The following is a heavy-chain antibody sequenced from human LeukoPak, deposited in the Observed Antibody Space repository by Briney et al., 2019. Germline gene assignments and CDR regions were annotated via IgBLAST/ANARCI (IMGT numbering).Heavy chain of an antibody. V-gene: IGHV3-30*02. CDR1: EFTFSAYA. CDR3: TKDLGTEYNIFDY. CDR2: VRYGGNIK. Sequence: PRGSLRLSCAASEFTFSAYAMHWIRQAPGRGLEWVAFVRYGGNIKYYADSVKGRFTISRDNSKNTLYLQMNSLRPEDTAVYYCTKDLGTEYNIFDYWGQGTLVTVSS. D-gene: IGHD3-9*01. J-gene: IGHJ4*02.